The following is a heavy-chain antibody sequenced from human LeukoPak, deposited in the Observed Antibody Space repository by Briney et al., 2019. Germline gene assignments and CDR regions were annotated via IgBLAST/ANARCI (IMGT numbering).Heavy chain of an antibody. D-gene: IGHD5-12*01. V-gene: IGHV4-59*02. J-gene: IGHJ5*01. CDR3: AISYGCYVLDS. CDR1: GASVTNHY. CDR2: AYYSGST. Sequence: SETLSLTCTVSGASVTNHYCTWIRQPPGERLEWIGYAYYSGSTKYHPSLKSRVTISVDSAKNQFSLRLSSVTAADTAVYYCAISYGCYVLDSWGQGTLVIVSS.